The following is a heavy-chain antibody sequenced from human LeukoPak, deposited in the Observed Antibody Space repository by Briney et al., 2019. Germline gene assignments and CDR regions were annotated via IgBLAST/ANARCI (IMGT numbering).Heavy chain of an antibody. CDR1: GFTFDDYA. V-gene: IGHV3-9*03. CDR3: AKGHKWELLSYFDY. J-gene: IGHJ4*02. CDR2: ISWNSGSI. D-gene: IGHD1-26*01. Sequence: GGSLRLSCAASGFTFDDYAMHWVRQAPGKGLEWVSGISWNSGSIGYADSVKGRFTISRDNAKNSLYLQMNSLRAEDMALYYCAKGHKWELLSYFDYWGQGTLVTVSS.